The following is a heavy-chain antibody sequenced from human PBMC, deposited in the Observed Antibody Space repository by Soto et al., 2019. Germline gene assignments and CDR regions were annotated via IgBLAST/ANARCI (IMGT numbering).Heavy chain of an antibody. J-gene: IGHJ1*01. CDR1: GLAISTYP. CDR2: ISYDSNTK. V-gene: IGHV3-30-3*01. D-gene: IGHD3-22*01. Sequence: QVQLVESGGDVVQPGRSLRLSCAISGLAISTYPLHWVRQAPGKGREWVAVISYDSNTKVYADSVKGRFTISRYNSENERFLQMSSLRAEDTAIYDCAREEESSGHAGTFYHWGQGTLVTVSS. CDR3: AREEESSGHAGTFYH.